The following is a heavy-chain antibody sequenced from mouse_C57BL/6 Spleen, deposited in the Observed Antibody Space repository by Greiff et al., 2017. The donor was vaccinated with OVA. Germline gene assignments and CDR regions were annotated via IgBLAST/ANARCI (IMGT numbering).Heavy chain of an antibody. CDR3: ARGGYFDY. J-gene: IGHJ2*01. CDR2: INPNNGGT. Sequence: EVQLQQSGPELVKPGASVKISCKASGYTFTDYYMNWVKQSHGKSLEWIGDINPNNGGTSYNQKFKGKATLTVDKTSSTAYMELRRLTSEDSAVYYCARGGYFDYWGQGTTLTVSS. CDR1: GYTFTDYY. V-gene: IGHV1-26*01.